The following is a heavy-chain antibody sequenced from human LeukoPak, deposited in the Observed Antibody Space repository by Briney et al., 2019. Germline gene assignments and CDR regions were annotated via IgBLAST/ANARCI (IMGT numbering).Heavy chain of an antibody. D-gene: IGHD3-3*01. J-gene: IGHJ4*02. Sequence: SETLSLTWAVYGGSFSGYYRSWMRQPPGKGLEWIGEINHSGSTNYNPSLKSRVTISVDTSKNQFSLKLSSVTAADTAVYYCARNLRSGYFDYWGQGTLVTVSS. CDR3: ARNLRSGYFDY. CDR2: INHSGST. V-gene: IGHV4-34*01. CDR1: GGSFSGYY.